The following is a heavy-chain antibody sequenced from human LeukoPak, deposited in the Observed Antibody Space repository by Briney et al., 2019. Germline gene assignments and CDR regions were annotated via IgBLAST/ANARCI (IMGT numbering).Heavy chain of an antibody. CDR2: ISGSGGST. J-gene: IGHJ4*02. D-gene: IGHD5-12*01. CDR1: GFTFTTYW. Sequence: PGGSLRLSCAASGFTFTTYWMHWVRQAPGKGLEWVSAISGSGGSTYYADSVKGRFTISRDNSKNTLYLQMNSLRAEDTAVYYCAKARYSGYDAHYFDYWGQGTLVTVSS. CDR3: AKARYSGYDAHYFDY. V-gene: IGHV3-23*01.